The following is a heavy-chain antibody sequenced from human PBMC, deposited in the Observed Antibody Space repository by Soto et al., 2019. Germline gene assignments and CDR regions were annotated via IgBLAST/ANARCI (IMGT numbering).Heavy chain of an antibody. CDR1: GFTFSSYS. D-gene: IGHD2-15*01. Sequence: EVQLVESGGGLVQPGGSLRLSCAASGFTFSSYSMNWVRQAPGKGLEWVSYISSSSSTIYYADSVKGRFTISRDNAKNSLYLQMNSLRAEDTAVYYCARDWLLGYFDYWGQGTLVTVSS. V-gene: IGHV3-48*01. J-gene: IGHJ4*02. CDR2: ISSSSSTI. CDR3: ARDWLLGYFDY.